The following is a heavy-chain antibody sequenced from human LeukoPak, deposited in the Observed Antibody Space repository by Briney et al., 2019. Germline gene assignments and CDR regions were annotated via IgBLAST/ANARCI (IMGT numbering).Heavy chain of an antibody. CDR1: GFNFSIYS. D-gene: IGHD3-10*01. J-gene: IGHJ4*02. V-gene: IGHV3-48*04. CDR2: ITRSSTTI. CDR3: ARCYYGSGSYHFDY. Sequence: GGSLRLSCAASGFNFSIYSMNWVRQAPGKGLEWVSYITRSSTTIYYADSVKGRFTISRDNAKNSLYLQMNSLRAEDTAVYYCARCYYGSGSYHFDYWGQGTLVTVSS.